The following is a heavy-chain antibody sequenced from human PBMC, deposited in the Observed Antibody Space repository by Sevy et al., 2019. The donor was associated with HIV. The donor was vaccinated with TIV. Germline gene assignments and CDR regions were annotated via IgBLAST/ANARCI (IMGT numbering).Heavy chain of an antibody. D-gene: IGHD1-1*01. CDR2: ISYDGSNK. Sequence: GGSLRLSRAASGFTFSSYGMHWVRQAPGKGLEWVAVISYDGSNKYYADSVKGRFTISRDNSKNTLYLQMNSLRAEDTAVYYCANGGTWGQGTLVTVSS. CDR3: ANGGT. V-gene: IGHV3-30*18. J-gene: IGHJ4*02. CDR1: GFTFSSYG.